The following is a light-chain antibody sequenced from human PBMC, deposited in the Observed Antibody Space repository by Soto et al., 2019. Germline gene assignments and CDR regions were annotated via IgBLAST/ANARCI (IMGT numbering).Light chain of an antibody. CDR1: QSISSW. CDR3: QHYNSYSEA. V-gene: IGKV1-5*03. CDR2: KAS. J-gene: IGKJ1*01. Sequence: DIQMTQSPSTLSASVGDRVTITCRASQSISSWLAWYQQKPGKAPKLLIYKASSLESGVPSRFSGSGSGTEFTLTISSLQPDDFATYYCQHYNSYSEAFGQGTKGGYQ.